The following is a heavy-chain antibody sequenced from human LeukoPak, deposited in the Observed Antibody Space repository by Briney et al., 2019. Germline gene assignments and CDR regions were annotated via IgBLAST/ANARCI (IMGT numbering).Heavy chain of an antibody. V-gene: IGHV3-73*01. CDR2: IRSKANSYAT. D-gene: IGHD6-6*01. CDR1: GFTFSGSA. Sequence: GGSLRLSCAASGFTFSGSAMHWVRQASGKGLEWVGRIRSKANSYATAYAASVKGRFTISRDDSKNTAYLQMNSLKTEDTAVYYCLAARPGNWFDPWGQGTLVTVSS. J-gene: IGHJ5*02. CDR3: LAARPGNWFDP.